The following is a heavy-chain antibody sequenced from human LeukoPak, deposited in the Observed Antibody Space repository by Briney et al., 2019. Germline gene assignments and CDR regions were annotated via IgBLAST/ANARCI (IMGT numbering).Heavy chain of an antibody. J-gene: IGHJ4*02. D-gene: IGHD6-13*01. CDR3: AGGSRQLADFHY. CDR2: ISYSTST. Sequence: PSETLSLTCTVSGDSISSSDYYWGRIPQPPGKGLGWIGTISYSTSTYYNPSLQSRITISVDTSKDQFSLEMSSVTAADTAVYYCAGGSRQLADFHYWGQGTLVTVSS. CDR1: GDSISSSDYY. V-gene: IGHV4-39*01.